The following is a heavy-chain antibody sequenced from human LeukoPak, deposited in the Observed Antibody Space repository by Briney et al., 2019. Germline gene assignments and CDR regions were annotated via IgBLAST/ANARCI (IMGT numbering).Heavy chain of an antibody. Sequence: SETLSLTCTVSGGSISSSSYYWGWIRQPPGKGLEWIGSIYYSGSTYYNPSLKSRVTISVDTSKNQFSLKLSSVTAADTAVYYCARRALGDCSSTSCHLSWFDPWGQGTLVTVSS. J-gene: IGHJ5*02. CDR2: IYYSGST. CDR1: GGSISSSSYY. V-gene: IGHV4-39*01. CDR3: ARRALGDCSSTSCHLSWFDP. D-gene: IGHD2-2*01.